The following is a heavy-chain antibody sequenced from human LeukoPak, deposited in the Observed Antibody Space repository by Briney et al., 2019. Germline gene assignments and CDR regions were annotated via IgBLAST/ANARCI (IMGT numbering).Heavy chain of an antibody. V-gene: IGHV3-7*01. CDR2: RKDDGSAE. CDR3: ARDTPGYGAYEN. D-gene: IGHD4/OR15-4a*01. CDR1: GCTFKTYW. Sequence: PGGSLRLSCGASGCTFKTYWMTWVRQAPGKGLEWVGNRKDDGSAEYYVDSVKGRFTISRYNAGNSLYLQMNNLRVEDTAVYYCARDTPGYGAYENWGQGTRVTVSS. J-gene: IGHJ4*02.